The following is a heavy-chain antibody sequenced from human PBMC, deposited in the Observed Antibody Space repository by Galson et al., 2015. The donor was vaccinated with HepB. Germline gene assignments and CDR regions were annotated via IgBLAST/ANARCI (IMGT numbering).Heavy chain of an antibody. J-gene: IGHJ5*02. CDR2: IIPIFGTA. Sequence: SVQVSCKASGYTVSSYAISWVRQAPGQGLEWMGGIIPIFGTANYAQKFQGRVTITADESTSTAYMELSSLRSEDTAVYYCARGGRAVVVPAAIGSGWFDPWGQGTLVTVSS. D-gene: IGHD2-2*02. CDR1: GYTVSSYA. V-gene: IGHV1-69*13. CDR3: ARGGRAVVVPAAIGSGWFDP.